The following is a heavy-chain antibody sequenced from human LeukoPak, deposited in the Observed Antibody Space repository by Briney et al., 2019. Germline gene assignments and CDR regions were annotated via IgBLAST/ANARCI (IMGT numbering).Heavy chain of an antibody. J-gene: IGHJ4*02. D-gene: IGHD5-18*01. V-gene: IGHV5-51*01. Sequence: GESLKISCKGSGYSFTSYWIGWVRQMPGKGLEWMGIIYPGDSDTRYSPSFQGQVTISADKAISTAYLQWSSLKASDTAMYYCARRGGIRGYSYGIDYWGQGTLVTVSS. CDR1: GYSFTSYW. CDR2: IYPGDSDT. CDR3: ARRGGIRGYSYGIDY.